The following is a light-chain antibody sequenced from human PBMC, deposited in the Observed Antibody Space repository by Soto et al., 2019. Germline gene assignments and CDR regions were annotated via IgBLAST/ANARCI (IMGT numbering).Light chain of an antibody. V-gene: IGLV2-14*01. CDR2: DVT. J-gene: IGLJ1*01. Sequence: QSALTQPASVSGSPGQSITISCTGTSSDVGGYNRVSWYQQHPGKAPKLIIYDVTIRPSGVSNRFSGSKSGNTASLTITGVQAEDEAEYYYSSYTTSSTLEGVFGTGTKVTVL. CDR1: SSDVGGYNR. CDR3: SSYTTSSTLEGV.